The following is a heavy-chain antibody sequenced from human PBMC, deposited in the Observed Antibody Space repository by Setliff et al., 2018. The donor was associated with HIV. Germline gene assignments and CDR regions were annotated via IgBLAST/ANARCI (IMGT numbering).Heavy chain of an antibody. D-gene: IGHD2-2*01. V-gene: IGHV4-59*11. CDR3: AREWVVVVPAAIYYYYYGMDV. CDR2: IYYSGST. Sequence: SETLSLTCTVSGGPITSHYWSWIRQPPGKGLEWIGSIYYSGSTNYNPSLKSRVTISVDTSKNQFSLKLSSVTAADTAVYYCAREWVVVVPAAIYYYYYGMDVWAKGPRSPSP. CDR1: GGPITSHY. J-gene: IGHJ6*02.